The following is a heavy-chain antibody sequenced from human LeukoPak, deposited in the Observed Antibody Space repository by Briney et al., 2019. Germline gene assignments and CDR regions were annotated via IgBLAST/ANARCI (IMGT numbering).Heavy chain of an antibody. J-gene: IGHJ4*02. CDR1: GDSLSYYY. CDR2: IYSSGTT. V-gene: IGHV4-4*07. CDR3: ARNGGSFSSDYFFDY. Sequence: SETLSLTCTASGDSLSYYYWSWIRQPAAKELDWIGRIYSSGTTDYNSSLQSRVTMSLDTSKNQFSLKLRSVTAADTAVYYCARNGGSFSSDYFFDYWGQGTLVTVSS. D-gene: IGHD1-26*01.